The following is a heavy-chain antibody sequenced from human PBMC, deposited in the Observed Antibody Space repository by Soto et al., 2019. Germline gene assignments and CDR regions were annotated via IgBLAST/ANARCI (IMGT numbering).Heavy chain of an antibody. CDR2: IVLNVGTV. CDR3: ARRDTSGFLRYFDN. D-gene: IGHD3-3*01. V-gene: IGHV1-69*06. Sequence: QMQLVQSGAEVKKPGSSVKVYCKASGGTLSSFINYPINWVRQAPGQGLECMGAIVLNVGTVNYAQKFQGRVTITADKSTGTAYMEVSSLRSEDTALYYCARRDTSGFLRYFDNWGQGTLVTVSS. J-gene: IGHJ4*02. CDR1: GGTLSSFINYP.